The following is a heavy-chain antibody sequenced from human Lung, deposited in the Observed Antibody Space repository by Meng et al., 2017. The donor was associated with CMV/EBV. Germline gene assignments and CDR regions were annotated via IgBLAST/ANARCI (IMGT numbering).Heavy chain of an antibody. CDR3: ARLLTHIVVVPDQRASDHYYYYGMDV. D-gene: IGHD2-2*01. CDR2: ISSSSSSYI. CDR1: GFTFSSYS. J-gene: IGHJ6*02. V-gene: IGHV3-21*01. Sequence: GGSLRLXCAASGFTFSSYSMNWVRQAPGKGLEWVSSISSSSSSYIYYADSVKGRFTISRDNAKNSLYLQMNSLRAEDTAVYYCARLLTHIVVVPDQRASDHYYYYGMDVWGQGXTVTVSS.